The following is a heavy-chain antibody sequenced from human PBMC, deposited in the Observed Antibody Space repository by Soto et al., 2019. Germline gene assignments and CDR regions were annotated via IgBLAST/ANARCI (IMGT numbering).Heavy chain of an antibody. CDR1: GGSISHYY. D-gene: IGHD3-22*01. Sequence: QVQLQESGPGLVKPSETLSLTCTVSGGSISHYYWRWIRQPPGNGLEWIGYIYYSGSTNYNPSLKSRVTISVDTSKNQFSMRLTSVSAADTAVYYCARSTYYAGSSGFYPFDYGGQGTLVTVSS. CDR2: IYYSGST. V-gene: IGHV4-59*01. CDR3: ARSTYYAGSSGFYPFDY. J-gene: IGHJ4*02.